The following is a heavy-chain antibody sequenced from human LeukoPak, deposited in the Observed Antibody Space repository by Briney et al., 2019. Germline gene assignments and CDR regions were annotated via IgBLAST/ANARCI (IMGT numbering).Heavy chain of an antibody. J-gene: IGHJ4*02. V-gene: IGHV3-48*02. CDR1: GFPVSNNY. CDR2: INHNAEMI. CDR3: ARDHDWAFDL. Sequence: GGSLRLSCSASGFPVSNNYLTWVRQAPGKGLEWIAYINHNAEMIFYPDFVKGRFTISRDNAKNSLYLQMNALRYEDTAIYYFARDHDWAFDLWGQGTLVTVSS. D-gene: IGHD3-9*01.